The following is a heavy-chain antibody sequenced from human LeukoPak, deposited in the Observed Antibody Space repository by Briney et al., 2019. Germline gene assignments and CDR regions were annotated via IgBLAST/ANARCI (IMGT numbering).Heavy chain of an antibody. CDR1: GGSFRGYY. D-gene: IGHD4-17*01. J-gene: IGHJ4*02. CDR2: INHSGST. V-gene: IGHV4-34*01. CDR3: AKVGYGDYEPDY. Sequence: KPSETLSLTCAVYGGSFRGYYWSCIRQPPGKGLEWIGEINHSGSTNYNPSLKSRVTISVDTSKNQFSLKLSSVTAADTAVYYCAKVGYGDYEPDYWGQGTLVTVSS.